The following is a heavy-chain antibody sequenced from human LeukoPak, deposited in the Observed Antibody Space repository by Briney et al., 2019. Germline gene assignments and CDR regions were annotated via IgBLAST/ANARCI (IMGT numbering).Heavy chain of an antibody. V-gene: IGHV1-69*05. CDR2: IIPIFGTA. CDR3: ARGRVSGSTGDYFDY. Sequence: SVKVSCKASGGTFSSYAISWVRQAPGQGLEWMGRIIPIFGTANYAQKFQGRVTITTDESTSTAYMELSSPRSEDTAVYYCARGRVSGSTGDYFDYWGQGTLVTVSS. CDR1: GGTFSSYA. J-gene: IGHJ4*02. D-gene: IGHD1-26*01.